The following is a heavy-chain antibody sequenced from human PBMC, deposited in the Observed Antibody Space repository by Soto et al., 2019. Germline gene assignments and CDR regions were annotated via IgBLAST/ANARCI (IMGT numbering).Heavy chain of an antibody. CDR3: AIYGENWYFDL. D-gene: IGHD4-17*01. CDR2: IIPILGIA. V-gene: IGHV1-69*02. J-gene: IGHJ2*01. CDR1: GGTFSSYT. Sequence: GASVKVSCKASGGTFSSYTISWVRQAPGQGLEWMGRIIPILGIANYAQKFQGRVTITADKSTSTAYMELSSLRSEDTAVYYCAIYGENWYFDLWGRGTLVTVSS.